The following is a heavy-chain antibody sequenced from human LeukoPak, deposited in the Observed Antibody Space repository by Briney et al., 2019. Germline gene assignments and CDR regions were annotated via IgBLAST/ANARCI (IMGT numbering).Heavy chain of an antibody. D-gene: IGHD3-22*01. Sequence: GGSLRLSCAASGFSFTNYDMNWVRQAPGKGLEWVSVISGSGGSTYYADSVKGRFTISRDNSKNTLYLQMNSLRAEDTALYYCASQKANFYDSSGDVWGQGTTVTVSS. CDR3: ASQKANFYDSSGDV. CDR2: ISGSGGST. V-gene: IGHV3-23*01. J-gene: IGHJ6*02. CDR1: GFSFTNYD.